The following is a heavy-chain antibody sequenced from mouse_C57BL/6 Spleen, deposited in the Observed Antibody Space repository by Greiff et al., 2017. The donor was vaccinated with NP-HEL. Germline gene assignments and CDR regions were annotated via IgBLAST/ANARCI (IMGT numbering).Heavy chain of an antibody. CDR2: IYPGSGST. D-gene: IGHD1-1*01. CDR1: GYTFTSYW. J-gene: IGHJ1*03. V-gene: IGHV1-55*01. Sequence: QVQLQQSGAELVKPGASVKMSCKASGYTFTSYWITWVKQRPGQGLEWIGDIYPGSGSTNYNEKFKSKATLTVDTSSSTAYMQLSSLTSEDSAVYYCARDLITTVVARDWYFDVWGTGTTVTVSS. CDR3: ARDLITTVVARDWYFDV.